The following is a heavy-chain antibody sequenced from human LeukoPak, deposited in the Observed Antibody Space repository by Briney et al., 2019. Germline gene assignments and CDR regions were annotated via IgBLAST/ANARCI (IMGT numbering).Heavy chain of an antibody. J-gene: IGHJ4*02. CDR2: IYPGDFDT. CDR1: GYSFTSYW. V-gene: IGHV5-51*01. CDR3: TRHGRGPASSSSS. Sequence: GQSLPISCKGSGYSFTSYWIGWVRQMPGKGLEWMGIIYPGDFDTRYSPSFQGQVTISADTSISTAYLQWSSLKASDTAMYYCTRHGRGPASSSSSWGQGRLVSVSS. D-gene: IGHD6-6*01.